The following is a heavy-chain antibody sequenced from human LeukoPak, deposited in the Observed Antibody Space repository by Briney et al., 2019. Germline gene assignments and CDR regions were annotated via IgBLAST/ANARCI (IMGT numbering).Heavy chain of an antibody. Sequence: GGSLRLSCAASGFTVSSNYMSWVCPAPGKGLGWVSVIYSGGGTYYAASVQGRFTIPRDNSKNTLYLQMNSLRAEDTAVYYCARIDCGGDCHPEGDAFDIWGQGTMVTVSS. J-gene: IGHJ3*02. CDR1: GFTVSSNY. D-gene: IGHD2-21*02. CDR2: IYSGGGT. CDR3: ARIDCGGDCHPEGDAFDI. V-gene: IGHV3-53*01.